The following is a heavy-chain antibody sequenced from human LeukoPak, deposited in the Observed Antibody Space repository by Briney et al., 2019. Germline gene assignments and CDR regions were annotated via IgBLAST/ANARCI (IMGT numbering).Heavy chain of an antibody. J-gene: IGHJ4*02. V-gene: IGHV4-38-2*02. D-gene: IGHD1-26*01. CDR1: GHSISHGYY. Sequence: PSETLSLTCTVSGHSISHGYYWGWIRQPPGEGLEWIGNIHHSGTTYYNPSLKSRVTKKLDTTKNQFSVNLRTVTAAARAVYYSSRTPYSGSYPYFDCWGQGTLVTVSS. CDR2: IHHSGTT. CDR3: SRTPYSGSYPYFDC.